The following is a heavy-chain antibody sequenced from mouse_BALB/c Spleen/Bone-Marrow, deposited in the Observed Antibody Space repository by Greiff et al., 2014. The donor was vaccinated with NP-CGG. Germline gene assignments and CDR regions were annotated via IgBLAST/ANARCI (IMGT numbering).Heavy chain of an antibody. CDR2: INPYNGDT. V-gene: IGHV1-37*01. J-gene: IGHJ4*01. CDR1: GYSFTGYF. D-gene: IGHD1-1*01. CDR3: GEVTTVVAKKYYYAMDY. Sequence: VQLQQPGPELVKPGASVKISCKASGYSFTGYFMNWVKQSHGKSLEWIGRINPYNGDTFYNQKFKGKATLTVDKSSSTANMELLRQTSEDSAVYYCGEVTTVVAKKYYYAMDYWGQGTSVTVSS.